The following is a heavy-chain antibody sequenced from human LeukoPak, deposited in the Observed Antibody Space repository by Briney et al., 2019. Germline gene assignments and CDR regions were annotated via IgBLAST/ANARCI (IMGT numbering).Heavy chain of an antibody. CDR2: KYYSGSA. CDR3: ATPYCSSLSCLDVFNI. J-gene: IGHJ3*02. V-gene: IGHV4-31*03. CDR1: GVSISDGRYY. Sequence: SETLSLTCSVSGVSISDGRYYWTWIRQRPGKGLEWIGYKYYSGSAKYVPSLKSRLTISIDTPKNQFPLHLSSVTAADTAMYYCATPYCSSLSCLDVFNIWGQGTMVTVSS. D-gene: IGHD2-2*01.